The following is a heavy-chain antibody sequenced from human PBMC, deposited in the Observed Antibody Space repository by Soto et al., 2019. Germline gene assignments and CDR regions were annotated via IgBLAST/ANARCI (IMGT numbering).Heavy chain of an antibody. D-gene: IGHD3-3*01. J-gene: IGHJ6*02. CDR3: ARADDFFYGMDV. V-gene: IGHV3-21*01. CDR2: ISSSSSYI. Sequence: EVQLVESGGGLVKPGGSLRLSCAASGFTFSSYSMNWVRQAPGKGLEWVSSISSSSSYIYYADSVKGRFTISRDNAKNSLYLQMNSLRAEDTAVYYCARADDFFYGMDVWGQGTTVTVSS. CDR1: GFTFSSYS.